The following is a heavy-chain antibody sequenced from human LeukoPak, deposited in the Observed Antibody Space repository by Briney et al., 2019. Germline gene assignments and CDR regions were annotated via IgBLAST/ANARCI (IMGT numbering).Heavy chain of an antibody. Sequence: GGSLRLSCAASGFTFSSYGMHWVRQAPGKGLEWVAVISYDGSNKYYADSVKGRFTISRDNSKNTLYLQMNSLRAEDTAVYYCANSYCSGGSCLPRDWGQGTLVTVSS. CDR1: GFTFSSYG. J-gene: IGHJ4*02. D-gene: IGHD2-15*01. CDR2: ISYDGSNK. CDR3: ANSYCSGGSCLPRD. V-gene: IGHV3-30*18.